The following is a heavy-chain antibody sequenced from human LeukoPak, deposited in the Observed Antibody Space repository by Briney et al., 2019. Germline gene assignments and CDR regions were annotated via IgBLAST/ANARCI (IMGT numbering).Heavy chain of an antibody. CDR2: ITGSSTYI. V-gene: IGHV3-21*01. CDR3: ARDLTVTSTCWFDL. J-gene: IGHJ5*02. Sequence: GRSLRISCAASGFTFSRYWMSWVRQATGKGLEWVSSITGSSTYIYYADSVKGRFTISRDNAKKSLYLQMNNLGAEDTAVYYCARDLTVTSTCWFDLWGQGTLVTVSS. CDR1: GFTFSRYW. D-gene: IGHD4-11*01.